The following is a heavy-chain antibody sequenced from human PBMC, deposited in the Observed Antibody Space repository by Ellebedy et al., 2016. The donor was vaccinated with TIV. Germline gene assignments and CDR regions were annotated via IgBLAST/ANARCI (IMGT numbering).Heavy chain of an antibody. Sequence: MPSETLSLTCTVSGGSISNYYWSWIRQPAGKGLEWIGRIYTSGSTNYNPSLRSRVTMSLDTSRNQFSLRLTSVTAADTAVYYCARGSILRTGNWFDPWGQGALVTVSS. J-gene: IGHJ5*02. CDR1: GGSISNYY. CDR3: ARGSILRTGNWFDP. V-gene: IGHV4-4*07. CDR2: IYTSGST. D-gene: IGHD2-21*02.